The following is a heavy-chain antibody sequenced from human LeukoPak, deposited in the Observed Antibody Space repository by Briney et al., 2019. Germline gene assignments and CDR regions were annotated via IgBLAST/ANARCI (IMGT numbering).Heavy chain of an antibody. Sequence: GGSLRLSCAASGFTFSSYWMSWVRQAPGKGLEWVANIKQDGSEKYYVDSVKGRFTISRDNAKNSLYLQMNSLRAEDTAVYYCARGYSSSGRRSGGGRDYYYYHYMDVWGKGTTVTVSS. CDR2: IKQDGSEK. V-gene: IGHV3-7*01. CDR3: ARGYSSSGRRSGGGRDYYYYHYMDV. D-gene: IGHD6-6*01. J-gene: IGHJ6*03. CDR1: GFTFSSYW.